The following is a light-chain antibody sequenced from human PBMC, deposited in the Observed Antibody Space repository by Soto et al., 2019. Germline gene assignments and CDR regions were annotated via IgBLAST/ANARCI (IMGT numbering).Light chain of an antibody. J-gene: IGLJ2*01. V-gene: IGLV1-44*01. Sequence: QSVLTQPPSASGTPGQRVTISCSGSSSNIGSNTVNWYQQLPGTAPKLLIYSHNQRPSGVPDRFSGSKSGTSASLAISGLQSEDEADYYCAVWDDSLNGVVFGGGTKLTVL. CDR3: AVWDDSLNGVV. CDR1: SSNIGSNT. CDR2: SHN.